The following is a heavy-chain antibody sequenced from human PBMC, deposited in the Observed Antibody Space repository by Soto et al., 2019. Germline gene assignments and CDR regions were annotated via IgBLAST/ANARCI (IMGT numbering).Heavy chain of an antibody. CDR2: IWFDGSNT. CDR1: GFSFSTYG. J-gene: IGHJ6*02. V-gene: IGHV3-33*01. D-gene: IGHD5-18*01. Sequence: ESGGGVVRPGMSLRLACEGSGFSFSTYGMHWVRQSPGKGLQWVAVIWFDGSNTYYADSVKGRFTISRDNSKNTLYLQMNNLRVEDTAVYHCARVEAPLIHSDHYYYGMDVWGQGTTVTVSS. CDR3: ARVEAPLIHSDHYYYGMDV.